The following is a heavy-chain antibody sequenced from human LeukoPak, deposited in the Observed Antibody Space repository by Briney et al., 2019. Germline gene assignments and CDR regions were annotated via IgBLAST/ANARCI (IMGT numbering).Heavy chain of an antibody. V-gene: IGHV4-59*01. CDR3: ARVKTTVVTPHFDY. D-gene: IGHD4-23*01. CDR1: GGSISSYY. J-gene: IGHJ4*02. Sequence: SETLSLTCTVSGGSISSYYWSWIRQPPGKGLEWIGYIYYSGSTNYNPSLKSRVTISVDTSKNQFSLKLSSVTAADTAVYYCARVKTTVVTPHFDYWGQGTLVTVSS. CDR2: IYYSGST.